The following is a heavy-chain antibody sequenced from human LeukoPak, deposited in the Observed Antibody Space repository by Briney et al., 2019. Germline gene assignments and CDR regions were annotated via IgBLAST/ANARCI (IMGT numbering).Heavy chain of an antibody. CDR2: IRYDGSNK. V-gene: IGHV3-30*02. Sequence: GGSLRLSCAASGFTFSSYGMHWVRQAPGKGLEWVAFIRYDGSNKYCADSVKGRFTISRDNSKNTLYLQMNSLRAEDTAVYYCARGPSGSYFGYFDYWGQGTLVTVSS. CDR3: ARGPSGSYFGYFDY. D-gene: IGHD1-26*01. CDR1: GFTFSSYG. J-gene: IGHJ4*02.